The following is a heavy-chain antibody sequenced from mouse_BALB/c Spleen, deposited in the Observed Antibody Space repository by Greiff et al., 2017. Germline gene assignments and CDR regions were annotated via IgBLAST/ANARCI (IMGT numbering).Heavy chain of an antibody. J-gene: IGHJ4*01. CDR2: IWAGGST. V-gene: IGHV2-9*02. Sequence: QVQLKESGPGLVAPSQSLSITCTVSGFSLTSYGVHWVRQPPGKGLEWLGVIWAGGSTNYNSALMSRLSISKDNSKSQVFLKMNSLQTDDTAMYYCARERTRWYAMDYWGQGTSVTVSS. CDR3: ARERTRWYAMDY. CDR1: GFSLTSYG. D-gene: IGHD1-1*02.